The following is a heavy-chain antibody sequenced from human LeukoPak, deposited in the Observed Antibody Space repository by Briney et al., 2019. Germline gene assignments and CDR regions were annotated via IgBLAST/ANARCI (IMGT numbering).Heavy chain of an antibody. CDR3: ARDQGIAVAGTYYYYMDV. D-gene: IGHD6-19*01. Sequence: GGSLRLSCAASGFTFSSYWMSWVRQAPGKGLGWVANIKQDGSEKYYVDSVKGRFTISRDNAKNSLYLQMNSLRAEDTAVYYCARDQGIAVAGTYYYYMDVWGKGTTVTISS. J-gene: IGHJ6*03. CDR1: GFTFSSYW. V-gene: IGHV3-7*01. CDR2: IKQDGSEK.